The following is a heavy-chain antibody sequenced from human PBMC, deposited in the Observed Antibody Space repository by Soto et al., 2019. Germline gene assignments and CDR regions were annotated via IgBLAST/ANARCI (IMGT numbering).Heavy chain of an antibody. V-gene: IGHV4-59*01. CDR1: GGSISSYY. CDR2: IYYSGST. Sequence: SETLSLTCTVSGGSISSYYWSWIRQPPGKGLEWIGYIYYSGSTNYNPSLKSRVTISVDTSKNQFSLKLSSVTAADTAVYYCARDSRSYDFWSGPYMDVWGKGTTVTVSS. J-gene: IGHJ6*03. D-gene: IGHD3-3*01. CDR3: ARDSRSYDFWSGPYMDV.